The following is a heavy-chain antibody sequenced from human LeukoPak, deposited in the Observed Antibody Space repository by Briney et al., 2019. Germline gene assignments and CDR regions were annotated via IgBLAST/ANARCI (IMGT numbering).Heavy chain of an antibody. J-gene: IGHJ6*03. D-gene: IGHD6-13*01. CDR3: ATLPPGIAAAGTRNYYYMDV. V-gene: IGHV1-24*01. CDR1: GYTLTELS. CDR2: FDPEDGET. Sequence: ASVKVSCKISGYTLTELSMHWVRQAPGKGLEWMGGFDPEDGETIYAQKFQGRVTMTEDTSTDTAYMELSSLRSEDTAVYYCATLPPGIAAAGTRNYYYMDVWGKGTTVTISS.